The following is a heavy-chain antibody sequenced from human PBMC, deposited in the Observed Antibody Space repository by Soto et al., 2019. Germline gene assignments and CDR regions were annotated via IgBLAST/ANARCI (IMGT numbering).Heavy chain of an antibody. D-gene: IGHD2-15*01. Sequence: GGSLKLSCAASGFTFSSYTMHWVRQAPGKGLEWVAVISYDGSNKYYADSVKGRFTISRDNSKNTLYLQMNSLRTEDTAVYYCARDGSPSRGVVVVAATRSDRPDYWGQGTLVTVSS. V-gene: IGHV3-30-3*01. CDR2: ISYDGSNK. CDR1: GFTFSSYT. CDR3: ARDGSPSRGVVVVAATRSDRPDY. J-gene: IGHJ4*02.